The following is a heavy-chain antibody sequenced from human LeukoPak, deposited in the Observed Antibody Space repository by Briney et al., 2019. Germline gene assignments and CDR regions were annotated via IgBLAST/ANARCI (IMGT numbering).Heavy chain of an antibody. CDR1: GFSFSTYA. CDR2: ISGSGGGT. Sequence: GGSLRLSCAASGFSFSTYAMNWVRQAPGKGPEWVSAISGSGGGTYYADSVKGRFTISRDNAESSLYLQMNSLRVEDTAVYYCVRNLAVAGTCFDSWGQGTLVTVSS. D-gene: IGHD6-19*01. V-gene: IGHV3-23*01. J-gene: IGHJ4*02. CDR3: VRNLAVAGTCFDS.